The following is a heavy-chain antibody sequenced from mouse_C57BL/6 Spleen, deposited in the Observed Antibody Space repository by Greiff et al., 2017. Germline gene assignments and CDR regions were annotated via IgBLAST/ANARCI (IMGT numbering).Heavy chain of an antibody. CDR1: GYAFSSYW. V-gene: IGHV1-80*01. D-gene: IGHD2-1*01. Sequence: VQLQQSGAELVKPGASVKISCKASGYAFSSYWMNWVKQRPGKGLEWIGQIYPGDGDTNYNGKFKGKATLTADKSSSTAYMQLSSLTSEDSAVYFCARVYYGNPYWYFDVWGTGTTGTVSS. J-gene: IGHJ1*03. CDR3: ARVYYGNPYWYFDV. CDR2: IYPGDGDT.